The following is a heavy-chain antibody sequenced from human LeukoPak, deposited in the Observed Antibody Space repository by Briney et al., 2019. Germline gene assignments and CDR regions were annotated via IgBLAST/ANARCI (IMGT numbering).Heavy chain of an antibody. J-gene: IGHJ3*02. D-gene: IGHD2-2*02. CDR2: INPNSGGT. Sequence: ASVKVSCKASGYTFTGYYMHWVRQAPGQGLEWMGWINPNSGGTNYAQKFQGRVTMTRDTSISTAYMELSRLRSDDTAVYYCARVEVPAAIQGAFDIWGQGTMVTVSS. CDR3: ARVEVPAAIQGAFDI. CDR1: GYTFTGYY. V-gene: IGHV1-2*02.